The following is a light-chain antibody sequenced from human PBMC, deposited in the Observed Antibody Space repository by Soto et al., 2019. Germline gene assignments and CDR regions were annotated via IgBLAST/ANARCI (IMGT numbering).Light chain of an antibody. CDR1: SSDIGVYNY. CDR2: EVS. Sequence: QSALTQPASVSGSPGQSITISCTGTSSDIGVYNYVSWYQQHSGKAPKLLIYEVSNRPSGVSTRFSGSKSGNSASLTISGLQAEDEADYYCSSYTTTSTLTVFGGGTKLTVL. CDR3: SSYTTTSTLTV. V-gene: IGLV2-14*01. J-gene: IGLJ2*01.